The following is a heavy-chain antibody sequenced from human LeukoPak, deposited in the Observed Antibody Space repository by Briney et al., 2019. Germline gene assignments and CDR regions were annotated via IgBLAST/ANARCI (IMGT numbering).Heavy chain of an antibody. D-gene: IGHD1-14*01. Sequence: SETLSLTRTVSGGSISSYYWSWIRQPPGKGLEYIGYIYYSGNTNSNPSLNSRVTISVDTSKNQFSLKLSPVTAADTAVYYCARRGSGASLEYYFDLWGRGTLVTVSS. V-gene: IGHV4-59*08. CDR1: GGSISSYY. J-gene: IGHJ2*01. CDR2: IYYSGNT. CDR3: ARRGSGASLEYYFDL.